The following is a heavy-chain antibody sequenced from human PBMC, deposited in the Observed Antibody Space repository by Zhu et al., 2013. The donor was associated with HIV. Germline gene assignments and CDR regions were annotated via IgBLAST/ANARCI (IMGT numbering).Heavy chain of an antibody. D-gene: IGHD6-19*01. V-gene: IGHV4-34*01. CDR2: INHSGST. J-gene: IGHJ4*02. Sequence: QVQLQQWGAGLLKPSETLSLTCAVYGGSFSGYYWSWIRQPPGKGLEWIGEINHSGSTNYNPSLKSRVTISVDTSKNQFSLKLSSVTAADTAVYYCARGPERYSSGWYKRYYFDYWGQGTLVTVSS. CDR1: GGSFSGYY. CDR3: ARGPERYSSGWYKRYYFDY.